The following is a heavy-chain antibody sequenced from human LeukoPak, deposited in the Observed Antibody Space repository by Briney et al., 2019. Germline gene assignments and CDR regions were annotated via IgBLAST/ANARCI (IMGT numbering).Heavy chain of an antibody. CDR2: INPNSGGT. Sequence: ASVKVSCKASGYTFTGYYMHWVRQAPGQGLEWMGWINPNSGGTNYAQKLQGRVTMTTDTSTSTAYMELRSLRSDDTAVYYCATFSSGWPHYYYYMDVWGKGTTVTVSS. V-gene: IGHV1-2*02. J-gene: IGHJ6*03. CDR3: ATFSSGWPHYYYYMDV. CDR1: GYTFTGYY. D-gene: IGHD6-19*01.